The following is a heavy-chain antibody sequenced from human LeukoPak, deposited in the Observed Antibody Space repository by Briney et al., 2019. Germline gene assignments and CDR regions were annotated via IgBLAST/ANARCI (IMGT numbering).Heavy chain of an antibody. CDR3: AKEILYSGSYPARVVGLDN. J-gene: IGHJ4*02. CDR1: GFTLSSYG. CDR2: ISYDGSNK. V-gene: IGHV3-30*18. D-gene: IGHD1-26*01. Sequence: GGSLRLSCAASGFTLSSYGMNWVRQAPGKGLEWVAVISYDGSNKYYADSVKGRFTISRDNSKKLYLQMNSLRAEDTAVYYCAKEILYSGSYPARVVGLDNWGQGTLVTVSS.